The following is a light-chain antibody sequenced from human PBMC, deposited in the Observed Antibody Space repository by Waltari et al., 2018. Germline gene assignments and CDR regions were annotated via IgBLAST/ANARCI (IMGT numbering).Light chain of an antibody. CDR2: SAS. CDR1: PHMRSN. Sequence: EVVMTQSPALVSVSPRERDTPSCRPSPHMRSNLDRYQHKPGQAPRRPTYSASTRATDIPARFSGSGSGTEFTLTITSLQSEDFAVYYCQQYNNWPPITFGQGTRLEIK. CDR3: QQYNNWPPIT. V-gene: IGKV3-15*01. J-gene: IGKJ5*01.